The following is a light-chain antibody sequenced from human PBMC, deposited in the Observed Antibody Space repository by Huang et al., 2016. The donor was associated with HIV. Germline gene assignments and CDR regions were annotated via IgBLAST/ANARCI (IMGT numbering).Light chain of an antibody. J-gene: IGKJ4*01. CDR2: DAP. CDR3: QQRYDWPLT. CDR1: QSVSSH. Sequence: IVLTQSPATVSLSPGERATLSCKASQSVSSHLARYQQKPGQSPRLLIYDAPSRAPGIPARFSGSGSGTDFTLTISNLGPEDFAVYFCQQRYDWPLTFGGGTKVEIK. V-gene: IGKV3-11*01.